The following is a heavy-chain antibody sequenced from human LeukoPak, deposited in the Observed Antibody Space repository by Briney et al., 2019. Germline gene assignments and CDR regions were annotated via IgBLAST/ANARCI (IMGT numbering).Heavy chain of an antibody. Sequence: GGSLRLSCAASGFTFSSYGMPWVRQAPGKGLEWVAVIWYDGSNKYYADSVKGRFTISRDNSKNTLYLQMNSLRAEDTAVYYCARAHPYCSSTSCYYFDYWGQGTLVTVSS. J-gene: IGHJ4*02. CDR2: IWYDGSNK. D-gene: IGHD2-2*01. CDR3: ARAHPYCSSTSCYYFDY. CDR1: GFTFSSYG. V-gene: IGHV3-33*01.